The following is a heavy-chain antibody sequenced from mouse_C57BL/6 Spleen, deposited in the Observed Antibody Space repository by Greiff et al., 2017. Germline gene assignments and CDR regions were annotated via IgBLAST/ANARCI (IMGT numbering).Heavy chain of an antibody. J-gene: IGHJ2*01. V-gene: IGHV1-63*01. CDR1: GYTFTNYW. Sequence: QVQLQQSGAELVRPGTSVKMSCKASGYTFTNYWIGWAKQRPGHGLEWIGDIYPGGGYTNYNEKFKGKATLTADKSSSTAYMQFSSLTSEDTAIYYCARGTTVGEPYYFDYWGQGTTLTVSS. CDR2: IYPGGGYT. D-gene: IGHD1-1*01. CDR3: ARGTTVGEPYYFDY.